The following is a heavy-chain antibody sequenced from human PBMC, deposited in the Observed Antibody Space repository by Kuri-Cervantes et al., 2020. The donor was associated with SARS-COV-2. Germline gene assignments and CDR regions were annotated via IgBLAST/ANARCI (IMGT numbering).Heavy chain of an antibody. D-gene: IGHD3-22*01. CDR3: ARDYYYDSIGYYYRFDY. Sequence: SVKVSCKASGGTFSSYAISWVRQAPGQGLEWMGGIIPIFGTANYAQKFQGRVTITADKSTSTAYMELSSLRSEDTAVYYCARDYYYDSIGYYYRFDYWGQGTLVTVSS. V-gene: IGHV1-69*06. J-gene: IGHJ4*02. CDR2: IIPIFGTA. CDR1: GGTFSSYA.